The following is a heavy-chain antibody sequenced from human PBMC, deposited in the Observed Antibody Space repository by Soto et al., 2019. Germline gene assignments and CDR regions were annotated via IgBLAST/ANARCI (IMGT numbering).Heavy chain of an antibody. V-gene: IGHV3-33*01. CDR3: ARDGGCRDGYKVRWSWFDP. Sequence: QVQLVESGGGVVQPGRSLRLSCAASGFTFSSYGMHWVRQAPGKGLEWVAVIWYDGSNKYYADSVKGRFTISRDNSKNSLYLQMSRLRAEDTAVYYCARDGGCRDGYKVRWSWFDPWVQGTLVNVSS. CDR2: IWYDGSNK. J-gene: IGHJ5*02. D-gene: IGHD5-18*01. CDR1: GFTFSSYG.